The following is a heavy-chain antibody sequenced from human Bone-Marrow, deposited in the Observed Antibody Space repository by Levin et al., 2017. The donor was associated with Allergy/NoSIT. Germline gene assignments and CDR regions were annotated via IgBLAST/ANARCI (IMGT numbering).Heavy chain of an antibody. CDR3: VRGVVVISTYFHH. J-gene: IGHJ1*01. CDR2: MSYDGSTE. CDR1: GFNFSTYG. Sequence: LSLTCAASGFNFSTYGMHWVRQAPGKGLEWVALMSYDGSTESYADSVKGRFTISRDNSKNTLYLQMNSLRAEDTAVYYCVRGVVVISTYFHHWGLGTLVTVSS. V-gene: IGHV3-30*03. D-gene: IGHD2-15*01.